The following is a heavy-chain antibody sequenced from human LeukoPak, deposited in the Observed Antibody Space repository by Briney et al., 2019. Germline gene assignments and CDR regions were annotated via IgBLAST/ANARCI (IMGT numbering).Heavy chain of an antibody. CDR3: GTRPRYQLERHYNYRDV. J-gene: IGHJ6*03. CDR1: GCTISSKN. CDR2: ISSSSSYI. V-gene: IGHV3-21*01. D-gene: IGHD1-1*01. Sequence: GGSLRLSCAASGCTISSKNMNWLGQAPGKGLEWVSSISSSSSYIYYADSVKGRFTISRDNAKNSLYLQMNSLRAEDTAVYYRGTRPRYQLERHYNYRDVWGKGTTVTVSS.